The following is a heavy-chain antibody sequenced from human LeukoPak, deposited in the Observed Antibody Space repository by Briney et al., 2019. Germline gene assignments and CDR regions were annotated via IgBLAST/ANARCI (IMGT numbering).Heavy chain of an antibody. V-gene: IGHV1-2*04. CDR2: INPNSGGT. Sequence: EASVKVSCKASGYTFTGYYIHWVRQAPGQGLEWMGWINPNSGGTNYAQKFQGWVTMTRDTSISTAYMELSRLRSDDTAVYYCARDRNNSPAGAFDIWGQGTMVTVSS. CDR3: ARDRNNSPAGAFDI. CDR1: GYTFTGYY. J-gene: IGHJ3*02. D-gene: IGHD1-14*01.